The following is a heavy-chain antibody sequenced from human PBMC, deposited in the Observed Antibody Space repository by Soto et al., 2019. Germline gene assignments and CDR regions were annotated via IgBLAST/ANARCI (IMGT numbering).Heavy chain of an antibody. CDR2: IDHSGSA. CDR3: ARVRPRYGMDV. J-gene: IGHJ6*02. V-gene: IGHV4-34*01. D-gene: IGHD1-1*01. Sequence: QVQLQQWGAGLLKPSETLSLTCAVYGGSFSGYYWSWIRQPPGKGLEWVGEIDHSGSANYNPSLKSRVTISVDTSKNQFSLKLNSVTGADTAVYYCARVRPRYGMDVWGLGTTVTLSS. CDR1: GGSFSGYY.